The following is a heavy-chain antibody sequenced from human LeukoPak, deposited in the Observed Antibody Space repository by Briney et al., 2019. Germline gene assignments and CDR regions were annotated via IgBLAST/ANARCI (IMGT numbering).Heavy chain of an antibody. CDR2: INPNSGGT. J-gene: IGHJ3*02. V-gene: IGHV1-2*02. CDR1: GYTFTGYY. CDR3: ARKPMVRGVIHAFDI. Sequence: ASVKVSCKASGYTFTGYYMHWVRQAPGQGLECMGWINPNSGGTNYAQKFQGRVTMTRDTSISTAYMELSRLRSDDTAVYYCARKPMVRGVIHAFDIWGQGTMVTVSS. D-gene: IGHD3-10*01.